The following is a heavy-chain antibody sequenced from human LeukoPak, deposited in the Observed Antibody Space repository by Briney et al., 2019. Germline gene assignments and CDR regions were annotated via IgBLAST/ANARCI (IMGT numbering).Heavy chain of an antibody. CDR3: ARALIGSSTGYQFFDY. J-gene: IGHJ4*02. Sequence: SETLSLTCAVYGGSFSGYYWSWIRQPPGKGLEWIGEINHSGSTNYNPSLKSRVTISVDTSKNQFSLKLSSVTAADTAVYYCARALIGSSTGYQFFDYWSQGTLVTVSS. CDR1: GGSFSGYY. D-gene: IGHD2-2*01. CDR2: INHSGST. V-gene: IGHV4-34*01.